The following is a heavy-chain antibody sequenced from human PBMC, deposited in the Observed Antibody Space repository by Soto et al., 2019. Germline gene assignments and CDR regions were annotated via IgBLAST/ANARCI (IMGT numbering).Heavy chain of an antibody. Sequence: QVQLVQSGSEVKKPGSSVKISCKASGGTFTSYAISWVRQAPGQGLEWMGGIFPYFGTSNYAQKFQGRITISADTSTTTANMELSSLISDDTAVYYWANSPLAMGTIVGGSDSLGQGTLVTVSS. CDR3: ANSPLAMGTIVGGSDS. CDR1: GGTFTSYA. CDR2: IFPYFGTS. D-gene: IGHD7-27*01. J-gene: IGHJ4*02. V-gene: IGHV1-69*06.